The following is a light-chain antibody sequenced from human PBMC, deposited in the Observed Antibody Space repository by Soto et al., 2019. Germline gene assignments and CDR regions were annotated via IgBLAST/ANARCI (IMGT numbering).Light chain of an antibody. CDR2: DNS. J-gene: IGLJ3*02. Sequence: QSVLTQLPSVSGAPGQRVTISCTGSSSNIGARYDVHWYQQLPGTAPKLLIYDNSNRPSGVPDRFSGSKSGTSASLAITGLQAEDEADYYCQSYDSSLSGSWVFGGGTKVTVL. CDR1: SSNIGARYD. V-gene: IGLV1-40*01. CDR3: QSYDSSLSGSWV.